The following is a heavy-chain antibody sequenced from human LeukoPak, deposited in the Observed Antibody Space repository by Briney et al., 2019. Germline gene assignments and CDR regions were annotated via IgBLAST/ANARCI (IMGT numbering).Heavy chain of an antibody. CDR1: GYTFTGYY. CDR3: AVVVPAAMRTVFDY. Sequence: GATVKISCKASGYTFTGYYMHWVRQAPGQGLEWMGWINPNSGGTNYAQKFQGRVTMTRDTSISTAYMELSRLRSDDTAVYYCAVVVPAAMRTVFDYWGQGTLVTVSS. CDR2: INPNSGGT. D-gene: IGHD2-2*01. J-gene: IGHJ4*02. V-gene: IGHV1-2*02.